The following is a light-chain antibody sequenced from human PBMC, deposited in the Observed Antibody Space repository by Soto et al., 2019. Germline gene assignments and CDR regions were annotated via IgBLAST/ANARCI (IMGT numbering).Light chain of an antibody. CDR1: STDIGAYNY. V-gene: IGLV2-14*01. CDR2: EVT. J-gene: IGLJ1*01. CDR3: NSYTTLSNRV. Sequence: QSALTQAACVSGCPGQSITISCTGTSTDIGAYNYVSWYQQHPGKAPKLLIYEVTNRPSGVSNRFSGSKSGNAASLTISGLQAEDEANYYCNSYTTLSNRVFGTGTKVTVL.